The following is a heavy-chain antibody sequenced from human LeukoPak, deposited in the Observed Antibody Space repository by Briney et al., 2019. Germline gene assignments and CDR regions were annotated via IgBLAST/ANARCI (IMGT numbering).Heavy chain of an antibody. Sequence: GESLKISCKGSGYNFTNYWIGWVRQMPGKGLEWMGIIYPGDSDTRYSPSFQGQVTISADKSISTAYLQWSSLKASDTAMYYCARSPYYDSLKIGYYYYYMDVWGKGTTVTVSS. D-gene: IGHD3-3*01. CDR3: ARSPYYDSLKIGYYYYYMDV. J-gene: IGHJ6*03. V-gene: IGHV5-51*01. CDR1: GYNFTNYW. CDR2: IYPGDSDT.